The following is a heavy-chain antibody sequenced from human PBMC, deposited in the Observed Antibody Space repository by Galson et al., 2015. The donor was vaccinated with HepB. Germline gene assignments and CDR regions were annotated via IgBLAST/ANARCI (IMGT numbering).Heavy chain of an antibody. D-gene: IGHD3-22*01. V-gene: IGHV1-69*13. CDR1: GGTFSSYA. CDR3: ARATYYYDSSGHEGGWFDP. Sequence: SVKVSCKASGGTFSSYAISWVRQAPGQGLEWMGGIIPIFGTANYAQKFQGRVTITADESTSTAYMELSSLRSEDTAVYYCARATYYYDSSGHEGGWFDPWGQGTLVTVSS. J-gene: IGHJ5*02. CDR2: IIPIFGTA.